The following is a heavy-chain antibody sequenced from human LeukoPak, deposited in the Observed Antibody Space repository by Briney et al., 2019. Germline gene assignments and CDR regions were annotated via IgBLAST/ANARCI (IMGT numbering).Heavy chain of an antibody. J-gene: IGHJ4*02. CDR2: ISSSSSTI. Sequence: GGSLRLSCAASGFTLSDYYMNWVRQAPGKGLEWVSYISSSSSTIYYADSVKGRFTISRDNAKNSLYLRMNSLRAEDTAVYYCARGSTYYDSSGQVPFDYWGQGTLVTVSS. CDR3: ARGSTYYDSSGQVPFDY. D-gene: IGHD3-22*01. CDR1: GFTLSDYY. V-gene: IGHV3-48*01.